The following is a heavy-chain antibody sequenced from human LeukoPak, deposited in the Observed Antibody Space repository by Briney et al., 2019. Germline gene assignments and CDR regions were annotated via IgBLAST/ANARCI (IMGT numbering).Heavy chain of an antibody. J-gene: IGHJ6*02. CDR3: ARHRKSYYYGMDV. CDR1: GGSISSYY. V-gene: IGHV4-59*08. Sequence: SETLSLTCTVSGGSISSYYWSWIRQPPGKGLEWIGYIYYSGSTNYNPSLKSRVTISVDTSKNQFSLKPSSVTAADTAVYYCARHRKSYYYGMDVWGQGTTVTVSS. CDR2: IYYSGST. D-gene: IGHD1-14*01.